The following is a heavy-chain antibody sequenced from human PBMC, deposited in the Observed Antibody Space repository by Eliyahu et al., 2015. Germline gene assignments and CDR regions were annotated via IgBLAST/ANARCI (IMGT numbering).Heavy chain of an antibody. CDR2: ISYSGST. CDR3: ARGTTVTTPTYYYYYMDV. Sequence: QVQLQESGPGLVKPSETLXLTXTVXGDSIXXSYXSWIRQPPGKGLEWIGDISYSGSTNYNPSLKSRVTILVDTSKNHFSLNLRSVTSADTAVYYCARGTTVTTPTYYYYYMDVWGKGTTVTVFS. J-gene: IGHJ6*03. CDR1: GDSIXXSY. V-gene: IGHV4-59*01. D-gene: IGHD4-17*01.